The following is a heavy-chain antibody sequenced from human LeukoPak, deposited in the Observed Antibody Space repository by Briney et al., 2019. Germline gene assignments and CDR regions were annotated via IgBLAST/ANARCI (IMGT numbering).Heavy chain of an antibody. CDR1: GGSISSYY. CDR3: ARLDTYYDF. V-gene: IGHV4-4*09. CDR2: IYTSGST. Sequence: SETLSLTCTVSGGSISSYYWSWIRQPPGKGLEWIGYIYTSGSTNYNPSLESRATISVDTSKNQFSLKLSSVTAADTAVYYCARLDTYYDFWSQGTLVTVSS. J-gene: IGHJ4*02. D-gene: IGHD3-3*01.